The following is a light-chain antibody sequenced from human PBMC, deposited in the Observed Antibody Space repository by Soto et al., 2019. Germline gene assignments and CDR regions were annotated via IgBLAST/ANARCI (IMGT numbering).Light chain of an antibody. J-gene: IGLJ1*01. CDR2: EVS. Sequence: QSVLTQPASVSGSPGQSITMSCTGTSNDVGGYNYVSWFQQHPGKAPKLLSFEVSNRPSGVSHRFSGSKSGNTASLTISGLQAEDEADYYCSSFTSTSTFVFGSGTKVTVL. V-gene: IGLV2-14*01. CDR3: SSFTSTSTFV. CDR1: SNDVGGYNY.